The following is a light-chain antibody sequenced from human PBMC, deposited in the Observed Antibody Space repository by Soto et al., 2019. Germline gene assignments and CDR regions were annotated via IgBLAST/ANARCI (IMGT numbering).Light chain of an antibody. CDR2: DSS. CDR3: QQYDTLPLT. J-gene: IGKJ5*01. CDR1: QDITNY. V-gene: IGKV1-33*01. Sequence: DIQMTQSPSSLSASVGDRVTIICQASQDITNYLNWYQQKPGKAPNLLIHDSSNLETGVPSRFSGSGNGTYFSFTVSSLQPEDIATYYCQQYDTLPLTFGQGTRLEIK.